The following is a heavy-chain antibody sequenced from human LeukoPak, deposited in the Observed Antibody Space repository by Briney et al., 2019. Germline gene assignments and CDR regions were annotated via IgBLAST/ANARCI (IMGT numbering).Heavy chain of an antibody. CDR3: ARPTHRLTVTTAIDY. CDR2: INPKNGAT. CDR1: GYTFTGFY. Sequence: ASVKVSCKPSGYTFTGFYIHWVRQAPGQGLQWMGWINPKNGATKYSQSFRGRVTMTRDTCIDTAYMELSSLTSDDTAIYYCARPTHRLTVTTAIDYWGQGTLVTVS. J-gene: IGHJ4*02. D-gene: IGHD4-17*01. V-gene: IGHV1-2*02.